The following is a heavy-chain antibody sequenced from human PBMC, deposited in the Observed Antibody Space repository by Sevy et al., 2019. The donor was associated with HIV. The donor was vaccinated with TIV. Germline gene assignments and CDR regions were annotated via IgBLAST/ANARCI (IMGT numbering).Heavy chain of an antibody. CDR1: GFTFSIYG. CDR2: ISGSYNST. Sequence: GGSLRLSCAASGFTFSIYGMSWVRQAPGKGLEWVSGISGSYNSTYYADSVKGRFTISRDNSKNTLYLQMNSLRAEDTAVYYCAKDLYYDTSLFDYWGQGTLVTVSS. V-gene: IGHV3-23*01. D-gene: IGHD3-22*01. CDR3: AKDLYYDTSLFDY. J-gene: IGHJ4*02.